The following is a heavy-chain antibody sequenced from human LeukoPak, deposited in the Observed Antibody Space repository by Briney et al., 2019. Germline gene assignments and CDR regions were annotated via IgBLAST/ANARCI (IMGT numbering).Heavy chain of an antibody. J-gene: IGHJ3*02. CDR1: GFTFSSYW. V-gene: IGHV3-7*01. CDR3: ARDEGLWFGELGPHAFDI. CDR2: IKQDGSEK. Sequence: GGSLRLSCAASGFTFSSYWMSWVRQAPGKGLEWVANIKQDGSEKYYVDSVKGRFTISRDDAKNSLYLQMNSLRAEDTAVYYCARDEGLWFGELGPHAFDIWGQGTMVTVSS. D-gene: IGHD3-10*01.